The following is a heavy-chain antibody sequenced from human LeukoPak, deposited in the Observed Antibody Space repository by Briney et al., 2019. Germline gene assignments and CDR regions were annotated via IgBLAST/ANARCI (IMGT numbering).Heavy chain of an antibody. Sequence: ASVKVSCKASGYTFTSYDINWVRQATGQGLEWMGWMNPNSGNTGYAQKFQGRVTMTRNTSISTAYMELSSLRSEDTAVYYCARVTSSWYRDAFDIWGQGTMVTVSS. D-gene: IGHD6-13*01. CDR3: ARVTSSWYRDAFDI. J-gene: IGHJ3*02. CDR2: MNPNSGNT. CDR1: GYTFTSYD. V-gene: IGHV1-8*01.